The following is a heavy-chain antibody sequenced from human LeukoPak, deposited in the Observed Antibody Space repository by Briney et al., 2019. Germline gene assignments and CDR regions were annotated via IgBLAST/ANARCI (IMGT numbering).Heavy chain of an antibody. CDR1: GFTFSRYW. V-gene: IGHV3-7*01. Sequence: PGGSLRLSCAASGFTFSRYWMTWVRQAPGKGLEWVANIKQDGSEEYYVDSVKGRFTISRDNAKNLLYLQMNSLRGEDTAVYYCASPFRIVVDVWGRGTLVTISS. D-gene: IGHD1-26*01. J-gene: IGHJ2*01. CDR3: ASPFRIVVDV. CDR2: IKQDGSEE.